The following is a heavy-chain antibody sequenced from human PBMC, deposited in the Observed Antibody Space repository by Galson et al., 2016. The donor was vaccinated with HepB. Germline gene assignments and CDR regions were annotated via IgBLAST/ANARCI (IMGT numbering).Heavy chain of an antibody. CDR2: ISSGSSYI. V-gene: IGHV3-21*01. CDR3: ARVREQQLLDAFDI. J-gene: IGHJ3*02. Sequence: LEWVSSISSGSSYIYYADSVKGRFTISRDNVKKSLYLQMNSLRPEDTAVYYCARVREQQLLDAFDIWGLGTMVTVSS. D-gene: IGHD6-13*01.